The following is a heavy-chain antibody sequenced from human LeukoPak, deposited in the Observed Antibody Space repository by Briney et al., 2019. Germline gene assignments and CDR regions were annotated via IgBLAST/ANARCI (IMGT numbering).Heavy chain of an antibody. CDR1: DESFSDFY. J-gene: IGHJ4*02. D-gene: IGHD3-3*01. CDR3: ARAQKYDFWSGPIDL. CDR2: INHSGRV. V-gene: IGHV4-34*01. Sequence: PSETLSLTCAVYDESFSDFYLNWIRQPPGKGLEWIGEINHSGRVNYNPSLKSRVSMSVQKSRNNFSLRLNSVTAADTAVYYCARAQKYDFWSGPIDLWGQGTQVTVSS.